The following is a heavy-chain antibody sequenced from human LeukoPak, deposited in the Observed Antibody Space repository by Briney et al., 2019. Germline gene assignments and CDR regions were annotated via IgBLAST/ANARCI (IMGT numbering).Heavy chain of an antibody. CDR3: AREAGDIVVVPAVIDY. Sequence: GGSLRLSCAASGFTFSDYYMSWIRQAPGKGLEWVSYISSSGSTIYYADSVKGRFTISRDNAKNSLYLQMNSLRAEDTAAYYCAREAGDIVVVPAVIDYWGQGTLVTVSS. CDR1: GFTFSDYY. J-gene: IGHJ4*02. CDR2: ISSSGSTI. D-gene: IGHD2-2*01. V-gene: IGHV3-11*04.